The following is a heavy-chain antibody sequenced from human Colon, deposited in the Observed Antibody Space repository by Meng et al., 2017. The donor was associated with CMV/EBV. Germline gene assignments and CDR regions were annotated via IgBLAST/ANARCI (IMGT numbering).Heavy chain of an antibody. CDR3: AREVPDTINFDY. Sequence: QGQPVQSGAEVKKPGASVKISCKASGYSFTSYYIHWVRQAPGQGLEWMGIMFSNRGSASYPQKFQGRVTITRDTSTSTVYMELSSLRSEDTAVYYCAREVPDTINFDYWGQGTLVTVSS. J-gene: IGHJ4*02. CDR2: MFSNRGSA. CDR1: GYSFTSYY. D-gene: IGHD2-2*02. V-gene: IGHV1-46*01.